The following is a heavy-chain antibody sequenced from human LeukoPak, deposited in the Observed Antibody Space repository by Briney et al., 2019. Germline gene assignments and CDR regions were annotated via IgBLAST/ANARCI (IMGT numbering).Heavy chain of an antibody. CDR2: IYSGGTT. CDR1: GFTSSNNY. CDR3: ARGFRDSSWLGYYFDY. V-gene: IGHV3-66*02. J-gene: IGHJ4*02. Sequence: GGSLRPSCAASGFTSSNNYMSWVRQPRGKRQEWVSVIYSGGTTYYADSVKGRFTISRDNSKNTLYLQMNSLRAEDTAVYYCARGFRDSSWLGYYFDYWGQGTLVTVSS. D-gene: IGHD6-13*01.